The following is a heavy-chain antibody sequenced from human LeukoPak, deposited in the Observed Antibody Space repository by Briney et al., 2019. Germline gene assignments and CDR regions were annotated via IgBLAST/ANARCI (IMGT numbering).Heavy chain of an antibody. CDR1: GFSFSTSW. D-gene: IGHD2-15*01. J-gene: IGHJ4*02. Sequence: PGGSLRLSCTASGFSFSTSWMSWVRQTPGKGLEWVANIKKDGSEEYYVDSVKTRFTISRDNAKNSLYLQLNSVIVEDTAVYYCTRLSTSVVGGDHWGQGTLVTVSS. CDR3: TRLSTSVVGGDH. V-gene: IGHV3-7*01. CDR2: IKKDGSEE.